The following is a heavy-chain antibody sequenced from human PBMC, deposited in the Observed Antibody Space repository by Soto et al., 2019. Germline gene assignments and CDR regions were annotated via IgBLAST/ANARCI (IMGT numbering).Heavy chain of an antibody. J-gene: IGHJ4*02. D-gene: IGHD3-3*01. CDR3: ARVRQYYDLWTYYFDY. CDR1: GGSISSYY. V-gene: IGHV4-59*01. Sequence: SETLSLTCTVSGGSISSYYWSWIRQPPGKGLEWIGYIYYSGSTNYNPSLKSRVTISVDTSKNQFSLKLSSVTAADTAVYYCARVRQYYDLWTYYFDYWGQGTLVTVSS. CDR2: IYYSGST.